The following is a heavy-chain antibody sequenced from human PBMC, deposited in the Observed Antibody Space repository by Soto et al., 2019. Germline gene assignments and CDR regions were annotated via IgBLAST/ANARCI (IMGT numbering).Heavy chain of an antibody. CDR3: ASCSRSSCSNQDYFYYYGMDV. J-gene: IGHJ6*02. D-gene: IGHD6-6*01. V-gene: IGHV1-69*06. Sequence: SVKVSCKPSGGTFGNYVISWLRQAPGQGLEWMGGIIPIIGAPYYAQKFQGRVTITADKSTSAAYMELSSLRSEDTAVYYCASCSRSSCSNQDYFYYYGMDVWGQGTTVTVSS. CDR1: GGTFGNYV. CDR2: IIPIIGAP.